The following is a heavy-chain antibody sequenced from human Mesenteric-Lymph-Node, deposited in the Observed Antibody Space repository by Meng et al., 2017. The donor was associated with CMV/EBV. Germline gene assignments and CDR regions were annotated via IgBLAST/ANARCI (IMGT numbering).Heavy chain of an antibody. CDR2: IRGNGETT. D-gene: IGHD3-10*01. CDR3: AKSPLLVRGMTRCFDY. CDR1: GFTFSSFA. V-gene: IGHV3-23*01. Sequence: GGSLRLSCEVSGFTFSSFAMNWVRQAPGKGLEWVAGIRGNGETTYYAESVEGRFTISRDNSKNTLYLQMNSLRGEDTAPYYCAKSPLLVRGMTRCFDYWGQGTLVTVSS. J-gene: IGHJ4*02.